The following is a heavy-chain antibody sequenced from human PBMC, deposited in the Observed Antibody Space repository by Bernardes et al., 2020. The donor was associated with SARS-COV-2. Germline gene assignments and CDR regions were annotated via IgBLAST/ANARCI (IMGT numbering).Heavy chain of an antibody. CDR3: AKRLSGNNPFDY. V-gene: IGHV3-23*01. D-gene: IGHD1-26*01. J-gene: IGHJ4*01. Sequence: GGSLRLSCAASGFSFDNFALTWVRQAPGKGLEWVSAISTSGSPTFYADSVKGRFTISRDNSKNTLYLQMNSLRDEDTAVYYCAKRLSGNNPFDYWGHGTLVTVSS. CDR1: GFSFDNFA. CDR2: ISTSGSPT.